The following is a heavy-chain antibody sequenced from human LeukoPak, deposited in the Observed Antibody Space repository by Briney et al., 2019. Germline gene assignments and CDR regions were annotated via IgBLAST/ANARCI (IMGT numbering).Heavy chain of an antibody. J-gene: IGHJ4*02. V-gene: IGHV3-7*03. CDR3: ATPLDYYDSSGYHQGGD. D-gene: IGHD3-22*01. CDR2: IKEDGSKK. Sequence: GGSLRLSCAASGFTFSRYWMTWVRQAPGKGLEWVANIKEDGSKKNYVDSVKGRFTISRGNAKNSLYLQMNSLRAEDTAAYYCATPLDYYDSSGYHQGGDWGQGTLVTVSS. CDR1: GFTFSRYW.